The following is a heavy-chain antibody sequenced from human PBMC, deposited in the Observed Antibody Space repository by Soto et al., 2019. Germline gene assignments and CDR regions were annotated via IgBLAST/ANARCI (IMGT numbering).Heavy chain of an antibody. J-gene: IGHJ4*02. D-gene: IGHD6-19*01. CDR3: AKAPLPGYSSGWPPFY. Sequence: GSLRLSCAASGFTFSSYAMSWVRQAPGKGLEWVSAISGSGGSTYYADSVKGRFTISRDNSKNTLYLQMNSLRAEDTAVYYCAKAPLPGYSSGWPPFYWGQGTLVTVSS. CDR2: ISGSGGST. CDR1: GFTFSSYA. V-gene: IGHV3-23*01.